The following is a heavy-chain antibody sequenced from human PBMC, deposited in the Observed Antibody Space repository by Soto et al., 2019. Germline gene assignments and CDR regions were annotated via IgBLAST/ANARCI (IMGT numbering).Heavy chain of an antibody. V-gene: IGHV4-4*07. CDR1: GGSFSSHY. Sequence: QVQLQESGPGLVKPSETLTLSCTVSGGSFSSHYCNWVRESAGKGLEWIGRIYPTGSTTYNPSLTSRLTMSVDTSKNQFSLRLTSMTAADTAVYYCATGRSEVVPGAMNTWGQGTLVTVSS. CDR2: IYPTGST. D-gene: IGHD2-2*01. J-gene: IGHJ5*02. CDR3: ATGRSEVVPGAMNT.